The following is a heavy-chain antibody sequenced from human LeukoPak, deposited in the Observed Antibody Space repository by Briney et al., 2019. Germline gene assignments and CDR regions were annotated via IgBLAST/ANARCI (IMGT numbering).Heavy chain of an antibody. CDR1: GGSITSYY. CDR3: ARDATVGALDY. V-gene: IGHV4-59*01. D-gene: IGHD1-14*01. J-gene: IGHJ4*02. Sequence: ETLSLTCTVSGGSITSYYLSWIRQPPGKGLEWIGYIYYSGRISYNPSLKSRVTISVDTSKNQFSLKLRSVTAADTAVYYCARDATVGALDYWGQGTLVTVSS. CDR2: IYYSGRI.